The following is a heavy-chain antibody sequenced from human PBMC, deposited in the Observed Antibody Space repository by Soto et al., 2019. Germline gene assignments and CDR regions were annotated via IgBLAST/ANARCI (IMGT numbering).Heavy chain of an antibody. V-gene: IGHV1-24*01. J-gene: IGHJ3*02. CDR3: ATDYGSSSSAFDI. CDR1: GYTPTELS. CDR2: FDPEDGET. Sequence: GASVKVSCKVSGYTPTELSMHWVRQAPGKGLEWMGGFDPEDGETIYAQKFQGRVTMTEDTSTDTAYMELSSLGSEDTAVYYCATDYGSSSSAFDIWGQGTMVTVS. D-gene: IGHD6-6*01.